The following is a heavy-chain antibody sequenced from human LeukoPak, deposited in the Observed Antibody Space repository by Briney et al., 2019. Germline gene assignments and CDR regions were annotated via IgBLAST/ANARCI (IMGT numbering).Heavy chain of an antibody. Sequence: ASVNVSCKASGYSFTIFHIHWVRQAPGQGLEWMGMISPSDGGTSYAQKFQGRVTMTSDTSTTTVAMDLSSLRSDDTAVYYCARESTFRLLRNVSDIWGQGTMVTVSS. V-gene: IGHV1-46*01. D-gene: IGHD5-12*01. CDR1: GYSFTIFH. CDR3: ARESTFRLLRNVSDI. J-gene: IGHJ3*02. CDR2: ISPSDGGT.